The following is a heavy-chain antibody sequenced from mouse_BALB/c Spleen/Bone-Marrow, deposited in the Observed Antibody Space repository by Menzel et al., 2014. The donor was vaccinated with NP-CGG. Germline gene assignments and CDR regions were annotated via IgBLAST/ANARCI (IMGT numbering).Heavy chain of an antibody. J-gene: IGHJ1*01. CDR2: IRNKANGYTT. CDR3: ARDENYDIYWYFDV. V-gene: IGHV7-3*02. Sequence: EVQGVESGGGLVQPGGSLRLSCAPSGFTFTDYYMSWVRQTPGKALEWLGFIRNKANGYTTDYSVSVKGRFTISRDNSQSILYLQMNTLRAEDSATYYCARDENYDIYWYFDVWGAGTTVTVSS. CDR1: GFTFTDYY. D-gene: IGHD1-1*01.